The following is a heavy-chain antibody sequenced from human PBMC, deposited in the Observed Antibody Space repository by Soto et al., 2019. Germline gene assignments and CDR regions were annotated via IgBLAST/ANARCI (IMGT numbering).Heavy chain of an antibody. V-gene: IGHV3-15*01. CDR1: GFTFSNAW. J-gene: IGHJ6*02. CDR3: TTLYYDILTGLSTRYYYYGMDV. Sequence: VSLRLSCAASGFTFSNAWMSWVRQAAGKGLEWVGRIKSKTDGGTTDYAAPVKGRFTISRDDSKNTLYLQMNSLKTEDTAVYYCTTLYYDILTGLSTRYYYYGMDVWGQGTTVTVSS. CDR2: IKSKTDGGTT. D-gene: IGHD3-9*01.